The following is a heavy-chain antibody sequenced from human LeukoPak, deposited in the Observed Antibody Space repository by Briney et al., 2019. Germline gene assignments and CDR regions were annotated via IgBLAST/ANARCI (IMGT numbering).Heavy chain of an antibody. CDR2: IGTAADT. Sequence: GGSLRLSCAASGFIFSKYDMHWVRQATGKSLEWDSTIGTAADTFYPDSVKGRFTISRENAKNSLYLQMNSLEVGDTAVYYCARDRATAAAFGANWYYDLWGRGTLVIVSS. D-gene: IGHD6-13*01. J-gene: IGHJ2*01. CDR3: ARDRATAAAFGANWYYDL. CDR1: GFIFSKYD. V-gene: IGHV3-13*01.